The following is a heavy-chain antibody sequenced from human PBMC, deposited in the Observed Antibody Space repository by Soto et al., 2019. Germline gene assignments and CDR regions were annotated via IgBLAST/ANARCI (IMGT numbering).Heavy chain of an antibody. V-gene: IGHV4-31*03. Sequence: QVQLQESGPGLVKPSQTLSLTCTVSGGSITSSGYYWSWIRQHPGEGLEWIGFTSNSGSTSYTPSLKRRVTISVDTSSNQFSLNLKSVTAADTAVYYCARGGGSTKVDYWGQGTLVTVSP. CDR2: TSNSGST. CDR3: ARGGGSTKVDY. CDR1: GGSITSSGYY. D-gene: IGHD2-2*01. J-gene: IGHJ4*02.